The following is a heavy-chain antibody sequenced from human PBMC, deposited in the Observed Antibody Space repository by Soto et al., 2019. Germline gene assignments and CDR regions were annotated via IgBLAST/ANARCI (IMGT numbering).Heavy chain of an antibody. CDR2: TYYRSKWYN. J-gene: IGHJ5*01. D-gene: IGHD1-26*01. V-gene: IGHV6-1*01. CDR1: GGSVSSSSVT. Sequence: PSQTLSLTGASSGGSVSSSSVTWNWIRQSPSRGLEWLGRTYYRSKWYNDYAESVKSRITINPDTSKNQFSLHLNSVTPEDTAVYYCVRLIGNSWLDFWGQGTLVTVSS. CDR3: VRLIGNSWLDF.